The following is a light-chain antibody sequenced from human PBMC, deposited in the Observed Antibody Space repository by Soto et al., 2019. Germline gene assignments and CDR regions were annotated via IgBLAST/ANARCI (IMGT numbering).Light chain of an antibody. CDR2: DAS. CDR3: QQRSVWPPYT. Sequence: EIVLTQSPATLSLSPGERATLSCRASQSVSNYLAWYQQKPGQAPRLLIYDASNRATGIPARFSGRGSGTDFTLTISSLEPEDFAIYYWQQRSVWPPYTFGQGTKLEIK. CDR1: QSVSNY. V-gene: IGKV3-11*01. J-gene: IGKJ2*01.